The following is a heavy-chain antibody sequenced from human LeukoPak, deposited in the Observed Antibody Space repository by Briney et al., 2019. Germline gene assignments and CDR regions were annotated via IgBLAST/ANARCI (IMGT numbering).Heavy chain of an antibody. D-gene: IGHD3-22*01. CDR2: ISGSGGST. J-gene: IGHJ4*02. CDR1: GFTFSSYW. Sequence: GGSLRLSCAASGFTFSSYWMHWVRQAPGKGLEWVSAISGSGGSTYYADSVKGRFTISRDNSKNTLYLQMNSLRAEDTAVYYCAKVPYDSSGYYYFDYWGQGTLVTVSS. V-gene: IGHV3-23*01. CDR3: AKVPYDSSGYYYFDY.